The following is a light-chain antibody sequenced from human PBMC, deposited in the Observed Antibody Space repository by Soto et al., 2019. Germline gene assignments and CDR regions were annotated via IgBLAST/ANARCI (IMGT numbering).Light chain of an antibody. CDR1: SSNIGAGYA. CDR2: TNT. J-gene: IGLJ1*01. Sequence: QAVVTQPPSVSGGPGQRVTISCTGSSSNIGAGYAVHWYQQLPGRAPKLLIYTNTNRPSGVPDRFSGSKSGSSASLAITGLQTEDEADYYCQSYDTSLSGYVFGTGTKLAVL. V-gene: IGLV1-40*01. CDR3: QSYDTSLSGYV.